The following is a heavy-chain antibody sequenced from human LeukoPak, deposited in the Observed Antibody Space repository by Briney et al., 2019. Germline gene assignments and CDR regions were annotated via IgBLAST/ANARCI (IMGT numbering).Heavy chain of an antibody. D-gene: IGHD6-13*01. CDR3: ARGPLSSRTTWTWFDP. CDR1: GGSISPYY. Sequence: PSQTLSLTCTVSGGSISPYYWTWIRQPPGKGLEWIGYIYYNGNTNYNPSLKSRITISVDTSKNQFSLRLKSVTAADTAVYYCARGPLSSRTTWTWFDPWGQGTLVTVSS. J-gene: IGHJ5*02. V-gene: IGHV4-59*01. CDR2: IYYNGNT.